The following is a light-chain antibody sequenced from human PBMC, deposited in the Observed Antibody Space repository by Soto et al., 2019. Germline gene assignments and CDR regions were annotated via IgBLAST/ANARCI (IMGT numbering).Light chain of an antibody. J-gene: IGLJ1*01. CDR3: AAWEDRLNGLV. Sequence: QSVLTQPPSASGTPGQRVTISCSGSSSNIGSNTVHWYQQLPGTAPKLLIYNNNQRPSGVPDRLSGSKSGTSASLAISGLQSEAESAYYCAAWEDRLNGLVFGTGTKLTVL. CDR1: SSNIGSNT. CDR2: NNN. V-gene: IGLV1-44*01.